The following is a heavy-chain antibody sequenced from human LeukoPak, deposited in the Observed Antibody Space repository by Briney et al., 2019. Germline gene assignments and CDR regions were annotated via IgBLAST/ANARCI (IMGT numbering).Heavy chain of an antibody. Sequence: ASVKVSCKASGGTFSSYAISWVREAPGQGLECMGGVIPIFGTANYAQKFQGRVTITADESTSTAYMELRRLRSADTDVYSCARGVAPTGGSDYWGQGTLVTVSS. CDR3: ARGVAPTGGSDY. CDR1: GGTFSSYA. D-gene: IGHD3-10*01. V-gene: IGHV1-69*13. J-gene: IGHJ4*02. CDR2: VIPIFGTA.